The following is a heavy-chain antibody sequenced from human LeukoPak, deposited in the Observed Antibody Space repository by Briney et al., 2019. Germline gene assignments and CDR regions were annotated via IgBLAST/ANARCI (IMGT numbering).Heavy chain of an antibody. CDR3: AKSVATTLWYFDL. D-gene: IGHD2-15*01. CDR2: IIGSDDST. Sequence: PGGSLRLSCAASGFTFSRYAMSWVRQAPGKGLEWVSAIIGSDDSTYYADSVKGRFTISRDNSKNTLYLQMNSLRAEDTAVYYCAKSVATTLWYFDLWGRGTLVTVSS. CDR1: GFTFSRYA. J-gene: IGHJ2*01. V-gene: IGHV3-23*01.